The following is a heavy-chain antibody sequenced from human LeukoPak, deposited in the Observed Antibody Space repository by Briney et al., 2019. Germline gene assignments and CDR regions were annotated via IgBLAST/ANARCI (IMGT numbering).Heavy chain of an antibody. Sequence: PSETLSLTCAVYGGSFSGYYWSWIRQPPGKGLEWVGYIYYTGSTNYNPSLKSRVTISVDTSKNQFSLKLSSVTAADTAVYYCARGGGKFDYWGQGTLVTVSS. V-gene: IGHV4-59*01. D-gene: IGHD3-10*01. CDR3: ARGGGKFDY. CDR1: GGSFSGYY. CDR2: IYYTGST. J-gene: IGHJ4*02.